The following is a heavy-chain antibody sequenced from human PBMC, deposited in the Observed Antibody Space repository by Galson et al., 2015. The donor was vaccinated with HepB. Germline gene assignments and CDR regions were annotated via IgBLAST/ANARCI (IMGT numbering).Heavy chain of an antibody. CDR3: AREYGGRFDN. Sequence: SLRLSCAASGFIFSSYAVNWVRQAPGKGLEWVSLISAPGTRTYYADSVKGRFTVSRDNSENTLSLQMDNLRAEDTAIYYCAREYGGRFDNWGQGTLVPVS. CDR2: ISAPGTRT. D-gene: IGHD3-10*01. V-gene: IGHV3-23*01. J-gene: IGHJ4*02. CDR1: GFIFSSYA.